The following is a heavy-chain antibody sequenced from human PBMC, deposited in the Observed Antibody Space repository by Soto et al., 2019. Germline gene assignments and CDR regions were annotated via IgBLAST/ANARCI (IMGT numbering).Heavy chain of an antibody. J-gene: IGHJ3*01. Sequence: QVQLVQSGAEVRKPGSSVKVSCKASGDTFMYYAFTWVRQAPGQVLEWVGQAIPVFGTTNHAQKFQGRVTFTADESTSTAYRELSSLRFEDTAVYFCARTYIAASRPTASDLWGQGTMFTVSS. CDR3: ARTYIAASRPTASDL. V-gene: IGHV1-69*01. D-gene: IGHD6-13*01. CDR1: GDTFMYYA. CDR2: AIPVFGTT.